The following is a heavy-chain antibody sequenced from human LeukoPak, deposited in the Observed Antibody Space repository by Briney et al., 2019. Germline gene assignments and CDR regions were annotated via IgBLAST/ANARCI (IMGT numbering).Heavy chain of an antibody. V-gene: IGHV4-39*07. CDR2: IYYSGST. Sequence: SETLSLTCTVSGGSININTYYWGWIRQPPGKGLEWIGSIYYSGSTYYNPSLKSRVTISVDTSKNQFSLKLSSVTAADTAVYYCAGALYSGSYSPRDYYYYMDVWGKGTTVTVSS. D-gene: IGHD1-26*01. J-gene: IGHJ6*03. CDR3: AGALYSGSYSPRDYYYYMDV. CDR1: GGSININTYY.